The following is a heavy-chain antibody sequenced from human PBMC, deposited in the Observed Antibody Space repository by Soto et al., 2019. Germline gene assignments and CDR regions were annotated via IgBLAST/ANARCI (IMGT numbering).Heavy chain of an antibody. CDR2: ISSGSSYI. J-gene: IGHJ6*02. CDR1: GFTCSSYS. V-gene: IGHV3-21*04. CDR3: AKGRSYYYYYGVDV. Sequence: GGSLRLSCAASGFTCSSYSMNWVRQAPGKGLEWVSSISSGSSYIYYADSVKGRFTISRDNSKSTLYLQMNSLRAEDTALYYCAKGRSYYYYYGVDVWGQGTTVTVSS.